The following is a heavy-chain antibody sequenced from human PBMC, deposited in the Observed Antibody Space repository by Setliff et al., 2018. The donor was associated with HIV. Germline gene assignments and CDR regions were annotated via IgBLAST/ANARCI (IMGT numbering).Heavy chain of an antibody. CDR3: ARVPFTTGFDY. J-gene: IGHJ4*02. V-gene: IGHV4-31*03. CDR2: IYYNGRVSYSEKT. CDR1: GGPISRSSYF. Sequence: PSETLSLTCTVSGGPISRSSYFWTWIRQRPGQGLEWIGYIYYNGRVSYSEKTYYSPSLKSRVTISVDSSKNQFSLKLSSVTAADTAVFYCARVPFTTGFDYWGQGILVTVSS. D-gene: IGHD3-3*01.